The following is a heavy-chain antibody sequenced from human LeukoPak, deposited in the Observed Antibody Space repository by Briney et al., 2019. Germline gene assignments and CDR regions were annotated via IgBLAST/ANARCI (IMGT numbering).Heavy chain of an antibody. V-gene: IGHV3-7*01. D-gene: IGHD2/OR15-2a*01. Sequence: GGSLRLSCAASGFTFSSYWMSWVRQAPGKGLEWVANIKQDGSEKYYVDSVKGRFTISRDNAKNSLYLQMNSLRTKDTAMYYCARGPTRANSSDYWGQGTLVTVSS. J-gene: IGHJ4*02. CDR1: GFTFSSYW. CDR3: ARGPTRANSSDY. CDR2: IKQDGSEK.